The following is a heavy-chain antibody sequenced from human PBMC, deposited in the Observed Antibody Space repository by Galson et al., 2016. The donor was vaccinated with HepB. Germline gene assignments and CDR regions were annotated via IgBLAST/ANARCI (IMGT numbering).Heavy chain of an antibody. CDR2: IYYSGST. D-gene: IGHD3-10*01. Sequence: SETLSLTCTVSGGYVSSRNYYWGWIRQPPGKGLEWIGTIYYSGSTYNNPSLKNRVTISVDTSKNQFSLKLSSVTAADTAVYYCARQRVGLFRELFHWGQGTLVTVSS. CDR1: GGYVSSRNYY. J-gene: IGHJ4*02. CDR3: ARQRVGLFRELFH. V-gene: IGHV4-39*01.